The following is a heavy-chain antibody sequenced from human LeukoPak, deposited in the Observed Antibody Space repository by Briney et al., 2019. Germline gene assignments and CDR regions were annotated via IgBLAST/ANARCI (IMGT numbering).Heavy chain of an antibody. Sequence: SQTLSLTSTVSGGSISSGGYYWSWIRQHPGKGLEWIGYIYYSGSTYYNPSLKSRVTISVDTSKNQFSLKLSSVTAADTAVYYCARWGYCSSTSCRAEYFQHWGQGTLVTVSS. D-gene: IGHD2-2*01. CDR1: GGSISSGGYY. CDR3: ARWGYCSSTSCRAEYFQH. V-gene: IGHV4-31*03. CDR2: IYYSGST. J-gene: IGHJ1*01.